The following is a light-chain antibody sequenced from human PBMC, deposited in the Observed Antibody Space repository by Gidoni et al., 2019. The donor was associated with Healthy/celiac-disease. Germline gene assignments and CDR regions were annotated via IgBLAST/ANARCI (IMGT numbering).Light chain of an antibody. V-gene: IGKV3-11*01. CDR2: DAS. CDR1: QSVSSY. J-gene: IGKJ4*01. Sequence: EMVLTQSPATLSLSPGERANLSCRADQSVSSYLAWYQQKPGQAPRLLIYDASNRATGIPARFSGSGSGTDFTLTISSLEPEDFAVYYCQQRSNWPLTFGGGTKVEIK. CDR3: QQRSNWPLT.